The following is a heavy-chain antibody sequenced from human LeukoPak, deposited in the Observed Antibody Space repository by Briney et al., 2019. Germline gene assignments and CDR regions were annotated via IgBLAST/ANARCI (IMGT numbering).Heavy chain of an antibody. CDR3: TCAEGFGKLSFSFDY. CDR1: GFTFSRYW. D-gene: IGHD3-10*01. V-gene: IGHV3-7*03. J-gene: IGHJ4*02. Sequence: GGSLRLSCMISGFTFSRYWMSWVRQAPGKGLEWVANIKQDGSQIYYVGSVRGRFTISRDNAKKLVHLQMDALRAEDTAMYYCTCAEGFGKLSFSFDYWGQGIQVTVSS. CDR2: IKQDGSQI.